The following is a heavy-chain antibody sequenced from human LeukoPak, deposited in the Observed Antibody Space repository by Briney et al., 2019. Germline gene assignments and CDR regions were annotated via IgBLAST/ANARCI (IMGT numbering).Heavy chain of an antibody. J-gene: IGHJ4*02. Sequence: GGSLRLSCAASGFTLRTYWMSWVRQAPGKGLEWVSVIYSGGSTYYADSVKGRFIISRDNSKNTLYLQMNSLKAEDTAVYYCASGSRWLEYWGQGTLVTVSS. V-gene: IGHV3-66*01. D-gene: IGHD6-19*01. CDR1: GFTLRTYW. CDR3: ASGSRWLEY. CDR2: IYSGGST.